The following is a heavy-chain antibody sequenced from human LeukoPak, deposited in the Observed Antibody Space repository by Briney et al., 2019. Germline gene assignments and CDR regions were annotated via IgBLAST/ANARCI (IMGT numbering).Heavy chain of an antibody. Sequence: GASVKVSCKAFGYTFIGYYIHWVRQAPGQGLEWMGWINPNSGGTNYAQRFQGRVTMTRDTSISTAYMELSSLRSDDTAVYYCARADEFLGMYYFDYWGQGTLVTVSS. J-gene: IGHJ4*02. CDR2: INPNSGGT. CDR1: GYTFIGYY. CDR3: ARADEFLGMYYFDY. D-gene: IGHD3-3*01. V-gene: IGHV1-2*02.